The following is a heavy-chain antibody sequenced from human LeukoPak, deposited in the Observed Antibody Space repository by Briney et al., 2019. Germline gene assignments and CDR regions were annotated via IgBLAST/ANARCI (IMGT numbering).Heavy chain of an antibody. CDR2: ISGSGGST. CDR1: GFTFSSYA. CDR3: AKDLKLRYFDWPSYGMDV. D-gene: IGHD3-9*01. J-gene: IGHJ6*02. V-gene: IGHV3-23*01. Sequence: GGSLRLSCAASGFTFSSYAMSWVRQAPGKGLEWVSAISGSGGSTYYADSVKGRFTISRDNSKNTLYLQMNSLRAEDTAVYYCAKDLKLRYFDWPSYGMDVWGQGTTVTVSS.